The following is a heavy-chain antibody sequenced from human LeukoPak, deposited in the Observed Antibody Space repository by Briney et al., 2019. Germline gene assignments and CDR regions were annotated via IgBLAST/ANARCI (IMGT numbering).Heavy chain of an antibody. CDR2: IYSGGST. V-gene: IGHV3-66*01. CDR1: GFTVSSNY. CDR3: ARDPIAAADDAFDI. J-gene: IGHJ3*02. Sequence: PGGSLRLSCAASGFTVSSNYMSWGRQPPGKGLEWVSVIYSGGSTYYADSVKGRFTISRDNSKNTLYLQMNSLRAEDTAVYYCARDPIAAADDAFDIWGQGTMVTVSS. D-gene: IGHD6-13*01.